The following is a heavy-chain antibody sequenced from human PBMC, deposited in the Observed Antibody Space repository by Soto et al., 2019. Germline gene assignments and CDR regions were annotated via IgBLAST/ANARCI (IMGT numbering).Heavy chain of an antibody. CDR3: AREDYDSEGGYFDL. D-gene: IGHD3-22*01. CDR2: IWYDGSNK. V-gene: IGHV3-33*01. CDR1: GFTFSSYG. J-gene: IGHJ2*01. Sequence: ESGGGVVQPGRSLRLSCAASGFTFSSYGMHWVRQAPGKGLEWVAVIWYDGSNKYYADSVKGRFTISRDNSKNTLYLQMNSLRAEDTAVYYCAREDYDSEGGYFDLWGRGTLVTVSS.